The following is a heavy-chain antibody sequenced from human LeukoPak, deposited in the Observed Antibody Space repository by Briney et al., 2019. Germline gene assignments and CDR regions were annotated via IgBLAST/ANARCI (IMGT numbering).Heavy chain of an antibody. CDR3: TGGWFGES. J-gene: IGHJ5*02. CDR2: VKTKASGGTA. Sequence: PGGSLRLSCTASGFTFADHLMSWVRQAPGKGLEWVGFVKTKASGGTAEYAASATGRFTISRDDSKSIAYLQMNSLKNEDTAFYYCTGGWFGESWGQGTLVTVSS. CDR1: GFTFADHL. V-gene: IGHV3-49*04. D-gene: IGHD3-10*01.